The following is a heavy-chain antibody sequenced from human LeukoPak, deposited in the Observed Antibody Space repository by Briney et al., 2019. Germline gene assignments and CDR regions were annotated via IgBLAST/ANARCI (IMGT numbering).Heavy chain of an antibody. CDR1: GFTFSSYT. CDR2: INHSGST. V-gene: IGHV4-34*01. D-gene: IGHD3-22*01. J-gene: IGHJ4*02. CDR3: ARRAGITMIVVVITTGYYFDY. Sequence: GSLRLSCAASGFTFSSYTMSWIRQPPGKGLEWIGEINHSGSTNYNPSLKSRVTISVDTSKNQFSLKLSSVTAADAAVYYCARRAGITMIVVVITTGYYFDYWGQGTLVTVSS.